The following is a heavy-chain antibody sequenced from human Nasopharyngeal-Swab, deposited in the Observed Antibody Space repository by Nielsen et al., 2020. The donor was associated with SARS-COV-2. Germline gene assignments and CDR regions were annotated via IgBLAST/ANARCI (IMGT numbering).Heavy chain of an antibody. CDR2: ISSSSSTI. CDR1: GFTFSSYS. J-gene: IGHJ2*01. V-gene: IGHV3-48*02. Sequence: GESLKISCAASGFTFSSYSMNWVRQAPGKGLEWVSYISSSSSTIYNADSVKGRFTVSRGNAKNSLYLEMNSLRDEDTAVYYCARDSPIAAAADWYFDLWGRGTLVTVSS. CDR3: ARDSPIAAAADWYFDL. D-gene: IGHD6-13*01.